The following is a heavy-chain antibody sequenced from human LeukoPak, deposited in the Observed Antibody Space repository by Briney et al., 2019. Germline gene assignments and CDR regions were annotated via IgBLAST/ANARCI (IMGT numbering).Heavy chain of an antibody. CDR3: ARGGLNGTVVRSFYY. D-gene: IGHD1-20*01. CDR1: GGSFSGYY. J-gene: IGHJ4*02. Sequence: SETLSLTCAVYGGSFSGYYWSWIRQPPGKGLEWIGEINHSGSTNYNPSLKSRVTISVDTSKNQFSLKLSSVTAADTAVYYCARGGLNGTVVRSFYYWGQGNPGTVSS. V-gene: IGHV4-34*01. CDR2: INHSGST.